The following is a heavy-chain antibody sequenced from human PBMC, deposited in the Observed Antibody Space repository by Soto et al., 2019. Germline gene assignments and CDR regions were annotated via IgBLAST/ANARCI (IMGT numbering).Heavy chain of an antibody. J-gene: IGHJ3*02. Sequence: ASVKGSCKTSGYTFTGYFLHWVRQAPGQGLEWMGWINPNSGATKYAQKFQGRVTMTRDTSISTAYMELTLLRSDDTAIYYCASLAGCDSSGYYAGGGCRDIWGQGTMVTVSS. CDR1: GYTFTGYF. D-gene: IGHD3-22*01. V-gene: IGHV1-2*02. CDR3: ASLAGCDSSGYYAGGGCRDI. CDR2: INPNSGAT.